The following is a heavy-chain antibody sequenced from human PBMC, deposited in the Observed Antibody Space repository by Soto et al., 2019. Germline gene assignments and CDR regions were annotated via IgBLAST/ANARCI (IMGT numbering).Heavy chain of an antibody. D-gene: IGHD7-27*01. V-gene: IGHV4-4*02. CDR3: ARGANWRLDL. CDR2: IHLGGTT. J-gene: IGHJ5*02. CDR1: GDSITSSAW. Sequence: QVQLQESGPGLVKPSGTLSLTCAVSGDSITSSAWWSCVRQPPGKGLEWIGEIHLGGTTNYNPSLKSRVTISVDQSTNQFSLILNSVTAADTAIYYCARGANWRLDLWGQGTLVTVSS.